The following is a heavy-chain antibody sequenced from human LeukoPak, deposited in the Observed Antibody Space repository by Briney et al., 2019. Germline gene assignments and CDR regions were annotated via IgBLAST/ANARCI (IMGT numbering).Heavy chain of an antibody. J-gene: IGHJ4*02. CDR3: ARDVTAMNTLDY. CDR2: IYYSGST. V-gene: IGHV4-59*12. CDR1: GGSISSYY. Sequence: PSETLSLTCTVSGGSISSYYWSWIRQPPGKGLEWIGYIYYSGSTNYNPSLKSRVTVSVDTSKNQFSLWLSSVTAADTAVYYCARDVTAMNTLDYWGQGTLVTVSS. D-gene: IGHD5-18*01.